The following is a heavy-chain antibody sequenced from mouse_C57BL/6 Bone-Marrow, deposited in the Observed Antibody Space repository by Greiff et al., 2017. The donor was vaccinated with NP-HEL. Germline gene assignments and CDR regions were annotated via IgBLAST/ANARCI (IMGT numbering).Heavy chain of an antibody. V-gene: IGHV1-81*01. CDR2: IYPRRGNT. J-gene: IGHJ3*01. Sequence: QVQLQQSGAELARPGASVKLSCKASGYTFTSYGISWVKQRTGQGLEWIGEIYPRRGNTYYNEKFKGKATLTADKSSSTAYMELRSLTSEDSAVYFCTTRAWFAYWGQGTLVTVSA. CDR1: GYTFTSYG. D-gene: IGHD3-3*01. CDR3: TTRAWFAY.